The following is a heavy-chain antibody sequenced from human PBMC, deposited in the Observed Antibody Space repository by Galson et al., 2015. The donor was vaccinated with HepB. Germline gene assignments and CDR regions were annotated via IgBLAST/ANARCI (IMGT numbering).Heavy chain of an antibody. CDR3: ARMNLPGIRGVSSVDY. CDR1: GFTFSSYA. D-gene: IGHD3-10*01. CDR2: ITNSGGST. J-gene: IGHJ4*02. V-gene: IGHV3-23*01. Sequence: SLRLSCAASGFTFSSYAMNWVRQAPGQGLEWVSAITNSGGSTYYADSVKGRFTISRDNSKNTLSLQMSSLRADDTALYFCARMNLPGIRGVSSVDYWGQGTLVTVSS.